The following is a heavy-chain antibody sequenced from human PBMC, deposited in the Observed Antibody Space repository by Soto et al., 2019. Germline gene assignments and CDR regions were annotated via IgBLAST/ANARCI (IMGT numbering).Heavy chain of an antibody. V-gene: IGHV3-9*01. D-gene: IGHD3-10*01. CDR2: ISWNSGSI. CDR3: AKGGHYGSGSSYYYYYYMDV. CDR1: GFTFDDYA. J-gene: IGHJ6*03. Sequence: EVQLVESGGGLVQPGRSLRLSCAASGFTFDDYATHWVQQAPGKGLEWVSGISWNSGSIGYADSVKGRFTISRDNAKNSLYLQMNSLRAEDTALYYCAKGGHYGSGSSYYYYYYMDVWGKGTTVTVSS.